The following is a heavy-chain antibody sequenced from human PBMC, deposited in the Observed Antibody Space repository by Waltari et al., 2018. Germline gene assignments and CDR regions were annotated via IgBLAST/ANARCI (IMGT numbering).Heavy chain of an antibody. CDR1: GGSFSGYY. D-gene: IGHD6-13*01. CDR3: ARGGRIAAAGMNY. V-gene: IGHV4-34*01. Sequence: QVQLQQWGAGLLKPSETLSLTCAVYGGSFSGYYWRWIRQPPGKGLEWIGEIHHSGSTNHNPSLKSRVTISVDTSKIQFSLKLRSVTAADTAGYYCARGGRIAAAGMNYWGQGTLVTVSS. J-gene: IGHJ4*02. CDR2: IHHSGST.